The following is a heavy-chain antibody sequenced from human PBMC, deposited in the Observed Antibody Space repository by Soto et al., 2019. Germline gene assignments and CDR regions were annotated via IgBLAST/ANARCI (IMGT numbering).Heavy chain of an antibody. J-gene: IGHJ4*02. CDR2: ISGSGGST. Sequence: GGSLRLSCAASGFTFSSHAMSWVRQAPGKGLEWVSAISGSGGSTYYADSVKGRFTISRDNSKNTLYLQMNSLRAEDTAVYYCAKPKAVMVAATVYWGQGTLVTVSS. D-gene: IGHD2-15*01. CDR3: AKPKAVMVAATVY. V-gene: IGHV3-23*01. CDR1: GFTFSSHA.